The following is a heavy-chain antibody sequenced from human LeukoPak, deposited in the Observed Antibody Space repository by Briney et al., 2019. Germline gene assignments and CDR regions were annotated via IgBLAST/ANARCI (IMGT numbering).Heavy chain of an antibody. J-gene: IGHJ4*02. CDR2: VKQDGSEK. CDR1: GFTFNTYN. D-gene: IGHD6-6*01. Sequence: GGSLRLSCAASGFTFNTYNMHWVRQAPGKGLEWVANVKQDGSEKYYVDSVKGRFTISRDNAKNSLYLQMNSLRAEDTAVYYCARDVSSSSKNWGQGTLVTVSS. CDR3: ARDVSSSSKN. V-gene: IGHV3-7*01.